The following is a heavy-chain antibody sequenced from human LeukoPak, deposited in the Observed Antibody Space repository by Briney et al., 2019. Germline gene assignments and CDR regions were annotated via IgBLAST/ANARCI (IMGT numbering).Heavy chain of an antibody. CDR1: GGSISSSSYY. Sequence: PSETLSLTCTVSGGSISSSSYYWGWIRQPPGKGLEWIGSIYYSGSTYYNPSLKSRVTISVDTSKNQFSLKLSSVTAADTAVYYCAGGFGELLFEHWGQGTLVTVSS. CDR2: IYYSGST. CDR3: AGGFGELLFEH. V-gene: IGHV4-39*07. J-gene: IGHJ4*02. D-gene: IGHD3-10*01.